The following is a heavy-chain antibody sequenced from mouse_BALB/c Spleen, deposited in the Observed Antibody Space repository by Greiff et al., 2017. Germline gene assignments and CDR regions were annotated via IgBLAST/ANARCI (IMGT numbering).Heavy chain of an antibody. V-gene: IGHV1S135*01. CDR2: IDPYNGGT. CDR3: ARSHYRYDAWFAY. J-gene: IGHJ3*01. D-gene: IGHD2-14*01. Sequence: EVQLQQSGPELVKPGASVKVSCKASGYAFTSYNMYWVKQSHGKSLEWIGYIDPYNGGTSYNQKFKGKATLTVDKSSSTAYMHLNSLTSEDSAVYYCARSHYRYDAWFAYWGQGTLVTVSA. CDR1: GYAFTSYN.